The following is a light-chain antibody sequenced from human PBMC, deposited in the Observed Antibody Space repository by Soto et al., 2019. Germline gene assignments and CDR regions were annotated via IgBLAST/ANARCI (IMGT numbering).Light chain of an antibody. CDR1: SSDVGGYNY. CDR2: EVY. J-gene: IGLJ2*01. Sequence: QSVLTQPPSASGSPGQSVPISCTGTSSDVGGYNYVSWYQHHPDKAPKLIIYEVYKRPSGVPDRCSGSKSGNTASLTVSGLQAEDEAEYYCSSYAASDSFVVFGGGTQLTVL. CDR3: SSYAASDSFVV. V-gene: IGLV2-8*01.